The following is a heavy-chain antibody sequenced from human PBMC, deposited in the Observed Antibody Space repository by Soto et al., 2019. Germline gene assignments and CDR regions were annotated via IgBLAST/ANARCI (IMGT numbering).Heavy chain of an antibody. Sequence: ASVKVSCKASGYTFTSYDINWVRQATGQGLEWMGWMNPNSGNTGYAQKFQGRVTMTRNTSISTAYMELSSLRSEDTAVSYCARVREEYSSIYGMDVWGQGTTVTVSS. CDR1: GYTFTSYD. J-gene: IGHJ6*02. D-gene: IGHD6-6*01. V-gene: IGHV1-8*01. CDR2: MNPNSGNT. CDR3: ARVREEYSSIYGMDV.